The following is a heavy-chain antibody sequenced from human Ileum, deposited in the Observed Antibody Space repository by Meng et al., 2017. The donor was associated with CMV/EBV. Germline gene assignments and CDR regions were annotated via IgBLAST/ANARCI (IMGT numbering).Heavy chain of an antibody. CDR2: IYGAGST. Sequence: GELVESGGRVGQSGGSLRLSCAVSGFIVNSHYMSWVRQASGKGLEWVSVIYGAGSTHYADSVKGRFTISRDNPKNILHLQMNSLRAEDTAVYYCARIIGYPNPDWIETWGQGTLVTVSS. CDR3: ARIIGYPNPDWIET. CDR1: GFIVNSHY. V-gene: IGHV3-66*01. D-gene: IGHD5-18*01. J-gene: IGHJ5*02.